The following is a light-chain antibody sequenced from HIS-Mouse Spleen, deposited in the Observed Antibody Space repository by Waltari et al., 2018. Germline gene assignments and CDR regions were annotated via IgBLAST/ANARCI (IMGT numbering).Light chain of an antibody. CDR1: SSDVGGYNY. V-gene: IGLV2-23*02. CDR3: CSYAGSSTWV. J-gene: IGLJ3*02. CDR2: EVS. Sequence: QSALTQPASVSGSPGQSITISCTGTSSDVGGYNYVSWYQQHPGKAPKLMIYEVSNRPSWVSNRFSGSKSGNTASLTTSGLQAEDEADYYCCSYAGSSTWVFGGGTKLTVL.